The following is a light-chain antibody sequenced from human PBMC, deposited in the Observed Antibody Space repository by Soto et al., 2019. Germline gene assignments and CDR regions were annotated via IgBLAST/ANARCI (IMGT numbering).Light chain of an antibody. CDR2: EVS. Sequence: QLVLTQPPSASGSPGQSVTISCTGTSSDVGGYNYVSWYQQHPGKAPKLMIYEVSKRPSGVPDRFSGSKSGNTASLTVSGLQAEDEADYYCSSYAGSNNVVFGGGTKLNVL. J-gene: IGLJ2*01. CDR3: SSYAGSNNVV. CDR1: SSDVGGYNY. V-gene: IGLV2-8*01.